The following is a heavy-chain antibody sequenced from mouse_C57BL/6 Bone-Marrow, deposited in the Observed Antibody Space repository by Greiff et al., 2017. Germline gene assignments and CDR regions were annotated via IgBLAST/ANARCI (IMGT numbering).Heavy chain of an antibody. Sequence: QVTLKVCGPGILQPSQTLSLTCSFSGFSLSTFGMGVGWIRQPSGKGLEWLAHIWWDDDKYYNPALKSRLTISKDTSKNQVFLKIANVDTADTVTYYCARIEAAQATSWFAYWGQGTLVTVSA. CDR2: IWWDDDK. V-gene: IGHV8-8*01. CDR3: ARIEAAQATSWFAY. CDR1: GFSLSTFGMG. D-gene: IGHD3-2*02. J-gene: IGHJ3*01.